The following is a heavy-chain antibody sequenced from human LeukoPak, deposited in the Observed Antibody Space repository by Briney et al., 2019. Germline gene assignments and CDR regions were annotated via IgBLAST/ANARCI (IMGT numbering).Heavy chain of an antibody. D-gene: IGHD6-6*01. J-gene: IGHJ3*01. CDR2: INSDGSEG. V-gene: IGHV3-7*03. Sequence: GGSLRLSCAVSGFTFSGFWMSRSRQAPGKGLEWVASINSDGSEGYYADVVKGRFTISRDNAKNSLYLQINSLRAEDTAVYYCARSSYSSSSSVWGQGTMVTVSS. CDR1: GFTFSGFW. CDR3: ARSSYSSSSSV.